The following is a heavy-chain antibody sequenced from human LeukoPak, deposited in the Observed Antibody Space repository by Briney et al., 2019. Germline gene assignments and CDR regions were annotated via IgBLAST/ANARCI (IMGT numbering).Heavy chain of an antibody. CDR1: GFTFSSYW. J-gene: IGHJ4*02. CDR3: ARAGYYRFDY. V-gene: IGHV3-74*01. D-gene: IGHD3-9*01. Sequence: GGSLRLSCAASGFTFSSYWMHWVRQAPGKGLEWVSRINTDGSTTNYADSVEGRVTISRDSAKNTLYLQMNSLRAEDTAVYFCARAGYYRFDYWGQGTLVTVSS. CDR2: INTDGSTT.